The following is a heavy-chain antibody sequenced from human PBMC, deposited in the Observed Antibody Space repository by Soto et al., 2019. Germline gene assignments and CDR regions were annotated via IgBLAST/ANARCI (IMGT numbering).Heavy chain of an antibody. V-gene: IGHV4-4*02. CDR2: IYHSGST. CDR3: AREDTAMPNFDY. J-gene: IGHJ4*02. D-gene: IGHD5-18*01. Sequence: SETLSLTCAVSGGSISSSNWWSWVRQPPGKGLEWTGKIYHSGSTNYNPSLKSRVTISVDKSKNQFSLKLSSVTAADTAVYYCAREDTAMPNFDYWGQGTLVTVSS. CDR1: GGSISSSNW.